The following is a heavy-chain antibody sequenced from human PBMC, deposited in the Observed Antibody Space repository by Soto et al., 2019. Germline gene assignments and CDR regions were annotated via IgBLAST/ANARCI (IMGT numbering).Heavy chain of an antibody. Sequence: EVHLVESGGGLVQPGGSLRLSYAASGFTFSRYSLNWVRQAPGKGLEWVSYITSSGTTVYYADSVRGRFTLSRDNAKNSLYLQKNSRRDDDTAVSYCARDSSNCAYYFDFWGQRTLGTVSS. CDR2: ITSSGTTV. D-gene: IGHD6-13*01. J-gene: IGHJ4*02. CDR1: GFTFSRYS. V-gene: IGHV3-48*02. CDR3: ARDSSNCAYYFDF.